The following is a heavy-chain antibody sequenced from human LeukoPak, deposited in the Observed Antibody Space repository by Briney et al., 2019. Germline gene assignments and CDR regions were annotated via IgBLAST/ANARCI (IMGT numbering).Heavy chain of an antibody. Sequence: ASVKISFKVSGYTFTDYYMHWVQQAPGKGLEWMGLVDPEDGETIYAEKFQGRVTITADTSTDTAYMELSSLRSEDTAVYYCTAGSRDYYYMDVWGKGTTVTVSS. D-gene: IGHD6-13*01. CDR2: VDPEDGET. CDR1: GYTFTDYY. V-gene: IGHV1-69-2*01. J-gene: IGHJ6*03. CDR3: TAGSRDYYYMDV.